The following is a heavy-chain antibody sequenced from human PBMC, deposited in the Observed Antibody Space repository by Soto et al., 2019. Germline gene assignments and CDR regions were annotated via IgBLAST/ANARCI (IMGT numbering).Heavy chain of an antibody. CDR2: ISSSSSYI. Sequence: EVQLVESGGGLGKPGGSLRLSCAASGFTFSSYSMNWVRQAPGKGLEWVSSISSSSSYIYYADSVKGRFTISRDNAKNSLYLQMNSLRAEDTAVYYCARAPSYSSGWYNYWGQGTLVTVSS. J-gene: IGHJ4*02. V-gene: IGHV3-21*01. CDR3: ARAPSYSSGWYNY. D-gene: IGHD6-19*01. CDR1: GFTFSSYS.